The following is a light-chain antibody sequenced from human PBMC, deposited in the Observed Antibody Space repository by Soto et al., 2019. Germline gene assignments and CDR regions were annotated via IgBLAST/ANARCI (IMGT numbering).Light chain of an antibody. Sequence: DIQMTQSPSSLSASVGDRVTITCRASQGISNYLAWYQQKPGKVPKLLIYAASTLQSGVPSRFSGSGSGTDFTLPISSLQPEDVATYYCQKYNSAPQVTFGGGTKVEIK. V-gene: IGKV1-27*01. J-gene: IGKJ4*01. CDR2: AAS. CDR1: QGISNY. CDR3: QKYNSAPQVT.